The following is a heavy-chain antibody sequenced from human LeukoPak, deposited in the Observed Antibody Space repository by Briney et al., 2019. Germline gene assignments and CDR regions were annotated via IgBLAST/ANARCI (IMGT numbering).Heavy chain of an antibody. D-gene: IGHD3-9*01. V-gene: IGHV3-23*01. CDR2: ISGSGGTS. CDR1: GFTFDDYA. J-gene: IGHJ4*02. CDR3: AKGGVSYDILTGYYNTPFDY. Sequence: GGSLRLSCAASGFTFDDYAMHWVRQAPGKGLEWVSGISGSGGTSYYADSVKGRFTISRDNSKNTLYLQMTSLRADDTAIYYCAKGGVSYDILTGYYNTPFDYWGQGTLVTVSS.